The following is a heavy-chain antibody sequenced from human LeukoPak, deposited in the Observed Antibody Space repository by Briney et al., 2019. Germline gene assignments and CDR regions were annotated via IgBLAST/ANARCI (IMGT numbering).Heavy chain of an antibody. V-gene: IGHV3-21*01. CDR3: ARDGSSYFDY. CDR1: GLTFSSYS. Sequence: GGSLRLSCGASGLTFSSYSMNWVRQVPGKGLEWVSSISTSGNYIYYADSVKGRFTISRDNAKNSLYLQMDSLRAEDTAAYYCARDGSSYFDYWGQGTLVAVSP. CDR2: ISTSGNYI. D-gene: IGHD3-10*01. J-gene: IGHJ4*02.